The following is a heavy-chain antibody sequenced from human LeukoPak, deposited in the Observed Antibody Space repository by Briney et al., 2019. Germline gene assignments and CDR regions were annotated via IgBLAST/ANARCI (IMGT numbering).Heavy chain of an antibody. D-gene: IGHD1-1*01. Sequence: ASVKVSCKASGGTFSSYAISWVRQAPGQGLERMGGIIPIFGTANYAQKFQGRVTITTDESTSTAYMELSSLRSEDTAVYYCARGPELERFDYWGQGTLVTVSS. CDR3: ARGPELERFDY. V-gene: IGHV1-69*05. CDR2: IIPIFGTA. CDR1: GGTFSSYA. J-gene: IGHJ4*02.